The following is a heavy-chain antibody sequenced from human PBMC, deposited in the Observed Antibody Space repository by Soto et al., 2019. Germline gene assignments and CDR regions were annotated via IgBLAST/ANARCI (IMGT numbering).Heavy chain of an antibody. J-gene: IGHJ4*02. D-gene: IGHD2-2*01. Sequence: SETLSLTCTVSGGSISSSSYYWGWIRQPPGKGLEWIGSIYYSGSTYYNPSLRSRVTISVDTSKNQFSLKLSSVTAADTAVYYGASRGGYQLLFEYWGQGTLVTVSS. CDR3: ASRGGYQLLFEY. CDR1: GGSISSSSYY. V-gene: IGHV4-39*01. CDR2: IYYSGST.